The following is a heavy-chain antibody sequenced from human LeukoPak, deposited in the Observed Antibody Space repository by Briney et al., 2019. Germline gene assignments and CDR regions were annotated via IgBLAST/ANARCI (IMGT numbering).Heavy chain of an antibody. CDR2: IHYSGST. V-gene: IGHV4-39*07. CDR1: GGSISSSSYY. J-gene: IGHJ4*02. D-gene: IGHD1-26*01. CDR3: ARGQSGSYFGRRYYCHY. Sequence: PSETLSLTCTVSGGSISSSSYYWGWIRQPPGKGLEWIGSIHYSGSTYYNPSLKSRVTISVDTSKNQFSLKLSSVTAADTAVYYCARGQSGSYFGRRYYCHYWDQGTLVIVSS.